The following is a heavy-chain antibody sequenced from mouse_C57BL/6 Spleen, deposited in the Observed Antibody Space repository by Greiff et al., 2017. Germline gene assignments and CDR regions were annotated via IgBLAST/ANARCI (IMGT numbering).Heavy chain of an antibody. D-gene: IGHD1-1*01. Sequence: EVQLQQSGPVLVKPGASVKMSCKASGYTFTDYYMNWVKQSHGKSLEWIGVINPYNGGTSYNQKFKGKATLTVDKSSSTAYMELNSLTSEDSAVYYCARSADYYGSSLMDYWGQGTSITVSS. CDR2: INPYNGGT. V-gene: IGHV1-19*01. CDR3: ARSADYYGSSLMDY. J-gene: IGHJ4*01. CDR1: GYTFTDYY.